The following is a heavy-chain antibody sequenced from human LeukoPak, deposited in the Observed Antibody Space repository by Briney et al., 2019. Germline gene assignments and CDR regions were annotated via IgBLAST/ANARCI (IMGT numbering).Heavy chain of an antibody. Sequence: PGGSLRLSCAASGFTVSSNYMSWVRQAPGKGLEWVSVIYSGGSTYYADSVKGRFTISRDNSKNTLYLQMNSLRAEDTAVYYCARDHCSSTSCYRYYGMDVWGQGTTVTVSS. V-gene: IGHV3-53*01. CDR2: IYSGGST. J-gene: IGHJ6*02. CDR1: GFTVSSNY. CDR3: ARDHCSSTSCYRYYGMDV. D-gene: IGHD2-2*01.